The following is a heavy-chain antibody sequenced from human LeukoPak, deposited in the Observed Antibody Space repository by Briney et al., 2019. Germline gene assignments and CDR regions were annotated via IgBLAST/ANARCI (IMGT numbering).Heavy chain of an antibody. D-gene: IGHD6-13*01. CDR2: ISWNSGSI. CDR3: AKDTDGTFDY. CDR1: GFTFDDYA. J-gene: IGHJ4*02. Sequence: GGSLRLSCAASGFTFDDYAMHWVRQAPVKGLEWVSGISWNSGSIGYADSVKGRFTISRDNAKNSLYLQMNSLRAEDTALYYCAKDTDGTFDYWGQGTLVTVSS. V-gene: IGHV3-9*01.